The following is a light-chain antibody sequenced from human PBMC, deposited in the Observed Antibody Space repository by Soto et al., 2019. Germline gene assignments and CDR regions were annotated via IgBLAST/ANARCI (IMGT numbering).Light chain of an antibody. CDR3: QQRSNWPPYT. CDR1: QSVSTY. J-gene: IGKJ2*01. V-gene: IGKV3-11*01. Sequence: EIVLTQSPATLSLSPGERATLSCRASQSVSTYLAWYQQKPGQGPRLLIYDASNRATGIPARFSGSGSGTDFTLTISGLEPEDFAVYYCQQRSNWPPYTFVQGTKLEIK. CDR2: DAS.